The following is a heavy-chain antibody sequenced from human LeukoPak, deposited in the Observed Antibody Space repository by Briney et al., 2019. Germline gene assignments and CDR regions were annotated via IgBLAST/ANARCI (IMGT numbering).Heavy chain of an antibody. D-gene: IGHD2-15*01. V-gene: IGHV1-2*02. J-gene: IGHJ4*02. CDR3: ASLLGYCSGGSCSPYYFDD. CDR2: INPNSGGT. Sequence: ASVKVSCKASGYTFTGYYMHWVRQAPGQGLEWMGWINPNSGGTNYAQKFQGRVTMTRDTSISTAYMELSRLRSDDTAVYYCASLLGYCSGGSCSPYYFDDWGQGTLVTVSS. CDR1: GYTFTGYY.